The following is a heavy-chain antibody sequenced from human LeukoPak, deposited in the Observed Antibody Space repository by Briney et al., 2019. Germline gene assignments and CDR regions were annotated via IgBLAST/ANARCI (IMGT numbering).Heavy chain of an antibody. CDR2: IHPGGGDT. D-gene: IGHD3-22*01. CDR3: ARVKSYYYDTSDKDAFDI. J-gene: IGHJ3*02. Sequence: ASVKVSCKASGNTFSDYYIHWVRQAPGQGLESMGVIHPGGGDTSYRQGFQGRLTLTRDLSTSTVYMELSSLRSEDTAVYYCARVKSYYYDTSDKDAFDIWGQGTMVTVSS. V-gene: IGHV1-46*01. CDR1: GNTFSDYY.